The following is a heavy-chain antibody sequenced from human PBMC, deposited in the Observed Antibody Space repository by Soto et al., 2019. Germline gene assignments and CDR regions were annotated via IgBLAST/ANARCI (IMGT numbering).Heavy chain of an antibody. CDR1: GFTFSSYG. D-gene: IGHD4-4*01. CDR3: ARGNDYSLYYFDY. Sequence: PGGSLRLSCAASGFTFSSYGMHWVRQAPGKGLEWVSAITSGSGNKYYADSVKGRFTISRDNTKNSLYLQMNSLRVEDTAVYYCARGNDYSLYYFDYWGQGTLVTVSS. J-gene: IGHJ4*02. V-gene: IGHV3-21*01. CDR2: ITSGSGNK.